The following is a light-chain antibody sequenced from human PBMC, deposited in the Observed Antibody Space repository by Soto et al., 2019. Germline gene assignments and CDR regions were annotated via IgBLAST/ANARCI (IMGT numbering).Light chain of an antibody. CDR2: DAS. Sequence: DIQMTQSPSTLSASVGDRVTITCRASQSISSWLAWYQQKPGKAPKLLIYDASSLEKGVPARFGGSGSGTEFTLTISSLQHDDFATYYCQQYNVYSWTFGQGTKVDIK. J-gene: IGKJ1*01. V-gene: IGKV1-5*01. CDR1: QSISSW. CDR3: QQYNVYSWT.